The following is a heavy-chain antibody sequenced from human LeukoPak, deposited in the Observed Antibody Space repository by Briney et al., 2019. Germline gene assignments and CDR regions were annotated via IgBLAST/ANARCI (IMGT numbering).Heavy chain of an antibody. CDR1: GFTFSSYA. Sequence: PGGSLRLSCAASGFTFSSYAMSWVRQAPGKGLEWVGHIKSKTDGGTTDYGAPVKGRFTISRDDSKNTLYLQMNSLKTEDTAVYYCTTGSSGWSTWGQGTLVTVSS. CDR3: TTGSSGWST. J-gene: IGHJ5*02. D-gene: IGHD6-19*01. V-gene: IGHV3-15*01. CDR2: IKSKTDGGTT.